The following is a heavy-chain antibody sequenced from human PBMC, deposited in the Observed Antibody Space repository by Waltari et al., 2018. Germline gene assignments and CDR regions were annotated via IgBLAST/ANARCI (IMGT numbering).Heavy chain of an antibody. Sequence: HVQLQESGPGLVKPSETLSLTCTVSGDFPSDDHWPWIRQAPGKGREWIAYLRNTGSTKRNPSLESRVTISADTSKKQFTLRLTSVTAADTAVYYCARLPTKYYDSLGWGFFDQWGQGILVTVSS. CDR1: GDFPSDDH. CDR3: ARLPTKYYDSLGWGFFDQ. D-gene: IGHD3-22*01. CDR2: LRNTGST. V-gene: IGHV4-59*08. J-gene: IGHJ4*02.